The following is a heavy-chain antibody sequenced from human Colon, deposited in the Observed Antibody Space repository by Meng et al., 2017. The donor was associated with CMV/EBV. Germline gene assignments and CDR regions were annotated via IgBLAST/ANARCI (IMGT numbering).Heavy chain of an antibody. CDR3: ARGDGGSYYSYFDY. V-gene: IGHV3-23*01. J-gene: IGHJ4*02. Sequence: GGSLRLSCAASGFTFSSYAMSWVRQAPGKGLEWVSAISGSGGSTYYADSVKGRFTISRDNSKNTLYLQMHSLRVEDTAVYYCARGDGGSYYSYFDYWGQGTLVTVSS. CDR2: ISGSGGST. D-gene: IGHD1-26*01. CDR1: GFTFSSYA.